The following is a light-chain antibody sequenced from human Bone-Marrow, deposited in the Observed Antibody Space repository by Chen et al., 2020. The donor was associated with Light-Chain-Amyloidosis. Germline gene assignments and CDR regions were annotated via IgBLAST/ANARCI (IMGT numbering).Light chain of an antibody. CDR2: MGS. CDR3: VQLLQTPPT. J-gene: IGKJ4*01. CDR1: QSLLQSNGFNF. V-gene: IGKV2-28*01. Sequence: DIVMTQSPLSLPVTPGELASISCRSNQSLLQSNGFNFLDWYLQRPGQSPHLLIYMGSIRASGVPDRFSGSGSDTDFTLQISRVEAEDVGIYYCVQLLQTPPTFGGGTKVEIK.